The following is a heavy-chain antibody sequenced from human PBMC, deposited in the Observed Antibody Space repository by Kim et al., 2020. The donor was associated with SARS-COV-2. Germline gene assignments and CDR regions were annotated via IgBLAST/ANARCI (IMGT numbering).Heavy chain of an antibody. J-gene: IGHJ4*02. Sequence: GGSLRLSCAASGLSFSDSYMNWVRQAPGKGLEWLSFISTRGESIFYADSVEGRFTISRDNAKNSLYLQMYYLRDEDTAVYYCARSGNGYNAFGIWGQGVLVTVSS. D-gene: IGHD5-12*01. CDR2: ISTRGESI. CDR1: GLSFSDSY. CDR3: ARSGNGYNAFGI. V-gene: IGHV3-11*01.